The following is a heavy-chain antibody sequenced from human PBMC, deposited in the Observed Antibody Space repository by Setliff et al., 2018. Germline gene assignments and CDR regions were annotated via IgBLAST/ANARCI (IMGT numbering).Heavy chain of an antibody. J-gene: IGHJ5*02. CDR1: GGSISSYY. V-gene: IGHV4-59*01. D-gene: IGHD1-7*01. CDR3: ARFITGTIGFDP. Sequence: SETLSLTCTVSGGSISSYYWGWIRQPPGKGLEWIGYIYYSGSTNYTPSLKSRVTISVDTSKNQFSLKLSSVTAADTAVYYGARFITGTIGFDPWGQGTLVTVSS. CDR2: IYYSGST.